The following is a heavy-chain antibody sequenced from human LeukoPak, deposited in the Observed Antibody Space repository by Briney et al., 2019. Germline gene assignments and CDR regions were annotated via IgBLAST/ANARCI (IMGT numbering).Heavy chain of an antibody. V-gene: IGHV3-23*01. J-gene: IGHJ4*02. CDR2: ISGSGGTT. CDR3: AKDPSDFLVDC. Sequence: GGSLRLSCAASGFTFYTYAMDWVRQAPGKGLQWVAAISGSGGTTYYADSVKGRFTISRDNSKNTVYLQLSSLRAEDTAVYYCAKDPSDFLVDCWGQGTLVTVSS. D-gene: IGHD2-21*02. CDR1: GFTFYTYA.